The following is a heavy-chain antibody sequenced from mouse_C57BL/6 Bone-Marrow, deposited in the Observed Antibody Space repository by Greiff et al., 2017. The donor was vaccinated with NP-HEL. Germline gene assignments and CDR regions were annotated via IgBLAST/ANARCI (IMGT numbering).Heavy chain of an antibody. J-gene: IGHJ1*03. CDR1: GYSITSGYD. D-gene: IGHD2-4*01. Sequence: EVQLQESGPGMVKPSQSLSLTCTVTGYSITSGYDWHWIRHFPGNKLEWMGYISYSGSTNYNPSLKSRISITHDTSKNHFFLKLNSVTTEDTATYYCARGRRLRWYFDVWGTGTTVTVSS. V-gene: IGHV3-1*01. CDR3: ARGRRLRWYFDV. CDR2: ISYSGST.